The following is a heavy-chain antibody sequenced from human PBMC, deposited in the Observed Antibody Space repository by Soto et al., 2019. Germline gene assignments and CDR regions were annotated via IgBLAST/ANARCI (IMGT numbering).Heavy chain of an antibody. V-gene: IGHV1-69*02. CDR2: IIPILGIA. J-gene: IGHJ4*02. CDR1: GGTFSSYT. D-gene: IGHD3-22*01. CDR3: ATSAYYYDSSGYYYDFDY. Sequence: GASVKVSCKASGGTFSSYTISWVRQAPGQGLEWMGRIIPILGIANYAQKFQGRVTITADKSTSTAYMELSSLRSEDTAVYYCATSAYYYDSSGYYYDFDYWGQGTLVTSPQ.